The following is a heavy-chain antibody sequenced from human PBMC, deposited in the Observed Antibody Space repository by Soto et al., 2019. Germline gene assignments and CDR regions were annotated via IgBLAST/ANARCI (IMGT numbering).Heavy chain of an antibody. D-gene: IGHD3-22*01. CDR1: GGTFSSYA. Sequence: SVKVSCKASGGTFSSYAISWVRQAPGQGLEWMGGIIPIFGTANYAQKFQGRVTITADKSTSTAYMELSSLRSEDTAVYYCAVNYYDSSGYGPNFDYWGQGTLVTVSS. J-gene: IGHJ4*02. CDR2: IIPIFGTA. CDR3: AVNYYDSSGYGPNFDY. V-gene: IGHV1-69*06.